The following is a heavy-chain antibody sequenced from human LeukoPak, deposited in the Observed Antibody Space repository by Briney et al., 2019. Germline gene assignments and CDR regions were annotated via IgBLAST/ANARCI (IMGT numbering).Heavy chain of an antibody. CDR2: ISGSGGST. J-gene: IGHJ3*02. V-gene: IGHV3-23*01. CDR3: ANTQQTSVPIDDAFDI. CDR1: GFTFGDYA. D-gene: IGHD1/OR15-1a*01. Sequence: GGSLRLSCTASGFTFGDYAMSWVRQAPGKGLEWVSAISGSGGSTYYADSVKGRFTISRDNSKNTLYLQMNSLRAEDTAVYYCANTQQTSVPIDDAFDIWGQGTMVTVSS.